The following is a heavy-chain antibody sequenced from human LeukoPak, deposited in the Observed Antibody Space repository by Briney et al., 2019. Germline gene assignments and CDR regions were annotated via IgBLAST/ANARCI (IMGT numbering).Heavy chain of an antibody. D-gene: IGHD3-22*01. J-gene: IGHJ4*02. Sequence: GGSLRLSCAASGFTFSSYAMSWVRQAPGEGLEWVSAISGSGGSTYYADSVKGRFTISRDNSKNTLYLQMNSLRAEDTAVYYCAKDPTMIVVVIPDYWGQGTLGTVSS. CDR1: GFTFSSYA. CDR3: AKDPTMIVVVIPDY. V-gene: IGHV3-23*01. CDR2: ISGSGGST.